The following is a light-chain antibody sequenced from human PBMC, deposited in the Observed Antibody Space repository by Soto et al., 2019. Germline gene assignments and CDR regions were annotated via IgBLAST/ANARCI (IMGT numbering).Light chain of an antibody. J-gene: IGKJ2*01. CDR2: GAS. CDR1: QSVSSK. CDR3: QQYNNWPYT. Sequence: EIVMTQSPATLSVSPGERATLSCRASQSVSSKLHWYQQKPGQAPRLVIYGASTRATGIPATFSGSGSGTEFTLTISSLQSEDFAVYYCQQYNNWPYTFGQGTKLEIK. V-gene: IGKV3-15*01.